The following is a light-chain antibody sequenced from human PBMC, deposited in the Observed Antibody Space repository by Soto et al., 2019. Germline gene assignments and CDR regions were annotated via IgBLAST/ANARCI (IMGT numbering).Light chain of an antibody. V-gene: IGLV2-14*01. Sequence: QSALTQPASVSGSPGQSITISCTGTSSDIGDYNYVSWYQQYPGKAPKLMIYDVSNRPSGISNRFSGSKSGNTASLTISGLQAEDEADYYCSSYTSSSTTVFGTGTKVTVL. CDR3: SSYTSSSTTV. J-gene: IGLJ1*01. CDR2: DVS. CDR1: SSDIGDYNY.